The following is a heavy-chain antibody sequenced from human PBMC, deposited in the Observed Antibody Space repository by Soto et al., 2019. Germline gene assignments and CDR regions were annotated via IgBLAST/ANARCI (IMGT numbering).Heavy chain of an antibody. V-gene: IGHV5-10-1*01. CDR1: GYSFISYW. CDR2: IDPTDSYT. J-gene: IGHJ4*02. Sequence: EVQLVQSGAEGKKPGESLRISCKASGYSFISYWISWVRQMPGKGLEWMGRIDPTDSYTSYSPSLQGHVTISADKTISSAYLQWSSLMASDGAISYSARNYGVIAVAFCDYWGQATLVTVSS. CDR3: ARNYGVIAVAFCDY. D-gene: IGHD6-19*01.